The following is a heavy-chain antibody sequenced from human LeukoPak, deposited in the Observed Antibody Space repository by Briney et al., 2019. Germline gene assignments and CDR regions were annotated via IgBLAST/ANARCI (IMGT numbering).Heavy chain of an antibody. Sequence: PSETLSLTCAVYGGSFSGYYWSWIRQPPGKGLEWIGEINHSGSTNYNPSLKSRVTISVDTSKNQFSLKLSSVTAADTAVYYCARASWAMVRGVPQRWGQGTLVTVSS. J-gene: IGHJ4*02. CDR2: INHSGST. V-gene: IGHV4-34*01. CDR3: ARASWAMVRGVPQR. D-gene: IGHD3-10*01. CDR1: GGSFSGYY.